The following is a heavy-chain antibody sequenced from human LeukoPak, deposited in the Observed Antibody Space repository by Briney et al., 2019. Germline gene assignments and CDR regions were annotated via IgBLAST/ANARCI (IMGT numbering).Heavy chain of an antibody. Sequence: GESLKISCQGSGYKFSNYWVGWVRQMPGKGLEWMGIVYPDDSDTRYSPSFQGQVTISADKSISTAYLQWNTLEASDTAMYYCARAYGAAEFFEYWGQGTRVTVSS. V-gene: IGHV5-51*01. CDR2: VYPDDSDT. D-gene: IGHD4-17*01. CDR3: ARAYGAAEFFEY. J-gene: IGHJ4*02. CDR1: GYKFSNYW.